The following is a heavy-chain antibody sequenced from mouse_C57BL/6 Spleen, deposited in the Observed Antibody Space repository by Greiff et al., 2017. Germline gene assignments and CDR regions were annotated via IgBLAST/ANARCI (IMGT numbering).Heavy chain of an antibody. CDR3: ARRGTVVALDY. CDR1: GYTFTDYY. D-gene: IGHD1-1*01. Sequence: VQLVESGAELVRPGASVKLSCKASGYTFTDYYINWVKQRPGQGLEWIARIYPGSGNTYYNEKFKGKATLTAEKSSSTAYMQLSSLTSEDSAVYFCARRGTVVALDYWGQGTTLTVSS. J-gene: IGHJ2*01. V-gene: IGHV1-76*01. CDR2: IYPGSGNT.